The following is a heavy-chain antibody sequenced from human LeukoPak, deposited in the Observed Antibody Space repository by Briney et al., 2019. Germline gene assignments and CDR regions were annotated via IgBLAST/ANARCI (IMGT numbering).Heavy chain of an antibody. V-gene: IGHV3-21*04. CDR2: ISSSSSYI. CDR3: AKDVFGRSRFVVPPAAAFDY. CDR1: GFTFSSYS. Sequence: GGSLRLSCAASGFTFSSYSMNWVRQAPGKGLEWVSSISSSSSYIYYADSVKGRFTISRDNAKNSLYLQMNSLRAEDTAVYYCAKDVFGRSRFVVPPAAAFDYWGQGTLVTVSS. J-gene: IGHJ4*02. D-gene: IGHD2-2*01.